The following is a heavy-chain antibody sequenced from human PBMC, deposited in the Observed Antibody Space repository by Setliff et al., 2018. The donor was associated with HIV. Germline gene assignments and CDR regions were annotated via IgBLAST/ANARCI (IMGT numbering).Heavy chain of an antibody. Sequence: GASVKVSCKASGYTFTSYYMHWVRQAPGQGLEWMGIINPSSGNTNYAQKFQGRVTMTRDTSASTVYLELRSLRSEDTAVYFCASKGGSENYPDSDAFDIWGQGTLVTVSS. CDR1: GYTFTSYY. V-gene: IGHV1-46*01. J-gene: IGHJ3*02. CDR2: INPSSGNT. CDR3: ASKGGSENYPDSDAFDI. D-gene: IGHD3-10*01.